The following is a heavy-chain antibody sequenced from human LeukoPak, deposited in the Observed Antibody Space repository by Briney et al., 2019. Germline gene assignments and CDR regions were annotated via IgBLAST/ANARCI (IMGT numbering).Heavy chain of an antibody. CDR2: ISGSGGST. CDR1: GFTFSSYA. V-gene: IGHV3-23*01. CDR3: AKSGSQYYDFWRALYYFDY. D-gene: IGHD3-3*01. Sequence: GGSLRLSCAASGFTFSSYAMSWVRQAPGKGLEWVSAISGSGGSTYYADSVKGRFTISRDNSKNTLYLQMNSLGAEDTAVYYCAKSGSQYYDFWRALYYFDYWGQGTLVTVSS. J-gene: IGHJ4*02.